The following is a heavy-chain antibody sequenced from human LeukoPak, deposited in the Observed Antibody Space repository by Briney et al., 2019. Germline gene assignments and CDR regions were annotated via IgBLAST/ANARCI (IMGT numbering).Heavy chain of an antibody. Sequence: PSETLSLTCTVSGGSISSGGYYWSWIRQPPGKGLEWIGYIYYSGSTNYNPSLKSRVTISVDTSKNRFSLKLSSVTAADTAVYYCARGSREIPAARGWYFDLWGRGTLVTVSS. CDR3: ARGSREIPAARGWYFDL. J-gene: IGHJ2*01. CDR1: GGSISSGGYY. V-gene: IGHV4-61*08. CDR2: IYYSGST. D-gene: IGHD2-2*01.